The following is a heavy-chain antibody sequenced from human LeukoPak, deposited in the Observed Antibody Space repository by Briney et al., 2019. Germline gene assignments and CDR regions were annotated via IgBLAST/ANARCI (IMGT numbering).Heavy chain of an antibody. J-gene: IGHJ5*02. CDR2: IYTSGST. D-gene: IGHD3-16*01. CDR3: AREGSRFLLYNWFDP. CDR1: GGSISSYY. Sequence: SETLSLTCTVSGGSISSYYWSWIRQPAGKGLEWIGRIYTSGSTNYNPSLKSRVTMSVDTSKNQFSLKLSSVTAADTAVYYCAREGSRFLLYNWFDPWGQGTLVTVSS. V-gene: IGHV4-4*07.